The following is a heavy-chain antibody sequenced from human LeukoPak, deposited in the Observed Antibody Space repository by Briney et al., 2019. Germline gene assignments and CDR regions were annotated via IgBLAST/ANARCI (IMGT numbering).Heavy chain of an antibody. Sequence: GSLRLSCAASGFTFSSYGMHWVRQAPGKGLEWVAVIWYGGNTKYYTDSVKGRFTISRDNSKHTLYLQMDSLRAEDTAVYYCAKGDSSSGGYMDVWGKGTTVTVSS. J-gene: IGHJ6*03. CDR2: IWYGGNTK. D-gene: IGHD6-19*01. CDR1: GFTFSSYG. CDR3: AKGDSSSGGYMDV. V-gene: IGHV3-33*08.